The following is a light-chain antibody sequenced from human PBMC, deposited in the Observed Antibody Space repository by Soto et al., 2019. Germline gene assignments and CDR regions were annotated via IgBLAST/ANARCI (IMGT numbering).Light chain of an antibody. Sequence: QSALTQPASVSGSPGQSITISCTGTSSDVGGYNYVSWYQQHPGKAPKLMIYDVSNRPSGVSNRFPGSKSGNTASLTISGLQAEDEADYYCSSYXSSSTLVFGTGTKVTVL. CDR3: SSYXSSSTLV. J-gene: IGLJ1*01. CDR2: DVS. V-gene: IGLV2-14*01. CDR1: SSDVGGYNY.